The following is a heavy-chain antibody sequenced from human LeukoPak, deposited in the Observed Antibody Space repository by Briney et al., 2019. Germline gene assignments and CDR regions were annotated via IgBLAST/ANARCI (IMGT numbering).Heavy chain of an antibody. D-gene: IGHD1-1*01. CDR1: GFTFSDHY. V-gene: IGHV3-11*01. Sequence: GGSLRLSCAASGFTFSDHYMSWIRQAPGKGLEWVSYISGSGTTIYADSVKGRFTISRDNAKNSLCLQMNSLRAEDTAVYYCEKYNLHDGAFDHWGQGTLVIVSS. CDR3: EKYNLHDGAFDH. CDR2: ISGSGTTI. J-gene: IGHJ4*02.